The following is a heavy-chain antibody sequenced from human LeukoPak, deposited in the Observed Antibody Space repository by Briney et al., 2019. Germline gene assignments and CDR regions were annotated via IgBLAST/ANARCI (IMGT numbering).Heavy chain of an antibody. CDR2: IKQDGSEK. CDR1: GFTFSDNL. Sequence: GGSLTLSCAASGFTFSDNLMTWVRQAPGKGLEWVATIKQDGSEKYYVDSVRGRFAISRVNAENSLFLQMNSLRTEDTAVYYCTKGGYATSWYWIYWGQGTLVTVSS. CDR3: TKGGYATSWYWIY. V-gene: IGHV3-7*03. J-gene: IGHJ4*02. D-gene: IGHD2-2*01.